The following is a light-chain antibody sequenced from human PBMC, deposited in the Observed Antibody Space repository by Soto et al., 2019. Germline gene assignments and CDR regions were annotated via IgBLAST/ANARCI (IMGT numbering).Light chain of an antibody. CDR3: SSYTSSNTVV. Sequence: QSVLTQPASVSGSPGQSITISCTGTSGDVGNYNYVSWYQHHPGKAPKLVIFGVSDRPSGISYRFSGFKSDNTASLTISGLQAEDEADYYCSSYTSSNTVVFGTGTKLTVL. J-gene: IGLJ1*01. CDR2: GVS. V-gene: IGLV2-14*01. CDR1: SGDVGNYNY.